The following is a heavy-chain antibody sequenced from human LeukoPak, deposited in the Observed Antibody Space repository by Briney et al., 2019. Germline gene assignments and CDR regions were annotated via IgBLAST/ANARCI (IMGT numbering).Heavy chain of an antibody. CDR1: GGTFSSYA. D-gene: IGHD1-14*01. CDR2: IIPIFGTA. V-gene: IGHV1-69*13. CDR3: AREIESHHHDAFDI. Sequence: ASVKVSCKASGGTFSSYAISWVRQAPGQGLEWMGGIIPIFGTANYAQKFQGRVTITADESTSTAYMEPSSLRSEDTAVYYCAREIESHHHDAFDIWGQGTMVTVSS. J-gene: IGHJ3*02.